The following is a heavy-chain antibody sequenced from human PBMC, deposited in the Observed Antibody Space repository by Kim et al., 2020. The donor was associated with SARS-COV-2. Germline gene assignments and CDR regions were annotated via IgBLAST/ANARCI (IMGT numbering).Heavy chain of an antibody. J-gene: IGHJ6*02. D-gene: IGHD3-10*01. CDR3: AKDYIAWDV. Sequence: GGRTCYAASVKGRFTISRDNSKTTLSLQMNSLRLEDTAVYYCAKDYIAWDVWGQGTTVIVSS. V-gene: IGHV3-23*01. CDR2: GGRT.